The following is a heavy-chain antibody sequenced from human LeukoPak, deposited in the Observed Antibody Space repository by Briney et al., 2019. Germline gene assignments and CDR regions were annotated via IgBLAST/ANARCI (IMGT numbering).Heavy chain of an antibody. Sequence: GGSLRLSCAASGFPFNLYWIHWVRQAPGKGLEWLSRISDDGTTTNYADSVKGRFTISRDNAKNTLYLQMNSLRVDDTAVYYCARDSRYYYGSGSYQPYWFDPWGQGTLVTVSS. CDR2: ISDDGTTT. V-gene: IGHV3-74*01. CDR1: GFPFNLYW. D-gene: IGHD3-10*01. J-gene: IGHJ5*02. CDR3: ARDSRYYYGSGSYQPYWFDP.